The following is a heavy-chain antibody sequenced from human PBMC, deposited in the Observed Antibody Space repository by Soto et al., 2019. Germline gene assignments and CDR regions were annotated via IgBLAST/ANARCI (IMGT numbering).Heavy chain of an antibody. Sequence: QVQLVESGGGVVQPGRSLRLSCAASGFTFSSYGMHWVRQAPGKGLEWVAVIWYDGSNKYYADSVKGRFTISRDNSKNTLYLQMNSLRAEDTAVYYCAREREYNDAFDSWCQGTMVTVSS. CDR3: AREREYNDAFDS. CDR1: GFTFSSYG. CDR2: IWYDGSNK. D-gene: IGHD5-18*01. V-gene: IGHV3-33*01. J-gene: IGHJ3*02.